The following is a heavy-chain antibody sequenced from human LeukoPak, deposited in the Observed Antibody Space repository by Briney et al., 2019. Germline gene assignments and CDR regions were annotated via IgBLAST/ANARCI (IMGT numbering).Heavy chain of an antibody. CDR3: ARGLGELSDFDY. CDR1: GGSFSGYY. CDR2: IYYSGST. J-gene: IGHJ4*02. Sequence: SETLSLTCAVYGGSFSGYYWSWLRQHPGKGLEWIGYIYYSGSTYYNPSLKSRVTISVDTSKNQFSLKLSSVTAADTAVYYCARGLGELSDFDYWGQGTLVTVSS. V-gene: IGHV4-31*11. D-gene: IGHD3-10*01.